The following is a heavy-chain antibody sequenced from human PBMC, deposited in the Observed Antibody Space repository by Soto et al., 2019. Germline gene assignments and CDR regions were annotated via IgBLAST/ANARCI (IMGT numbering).Heavy chain of an antibody. CDR1: GASIIIAGYS. CDR3: VGHFNARGGGHFPH. CDR2: ITYSGDT. J-gene: IGHJ1*01. Sequence: SEPRSLTCTVSGASIIIAGYSWSWGRQHPGKGLEWIGYITYSGDTDYNPSLRSRVSISIDTSRNQFSLKLSSVTAADTAVYYCVGHFNARGGGHFPHWGQGTTVTVS. V-gene: IGHV4-31*03. D-gene: IGHD3-10*01.